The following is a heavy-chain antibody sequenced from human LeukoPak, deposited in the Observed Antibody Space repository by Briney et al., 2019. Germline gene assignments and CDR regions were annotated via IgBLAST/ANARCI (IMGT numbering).Heavy chain of an antibody. CDR3: ARGPDFYDSRGYYPI. V-gene: IGHV4-34*01. J-gene: IGHJ4*02. D-gene: IGHD3-22*01. CDR1: GGSFCGYY. CDR2: INHSGST. Sequence: PSETLSLTCAVYGGSFCGYYWSWIRQPPGKGLEWIGEINHSGSTNYNPSLKSRLTISRDTSKNQFSLKLRSVTAADTAVFYCARGPDFYDSRGYYPIWGQGTLVTVSS.